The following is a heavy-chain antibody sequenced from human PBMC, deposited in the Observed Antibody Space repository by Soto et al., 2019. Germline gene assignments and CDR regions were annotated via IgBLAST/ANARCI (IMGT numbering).Heavy chain of an antibody. V-gene: IGHV4-30-4*01. J-gene: IGHJ5*02. D-gene: IGHD2-2*01. CDR2: MFYVGAT. Sequence: PSETLSLTCSVFGGSISSGDYYWSWIRHPPGKGLEWIGYMFYVGATYYNPSLKSRVTISVDTSKNQFSLKLNSVTAADTAVYHCARVVRWCSSPACRGRNWFDPWGQGTLVTVS. CDR3: ARVVRWCSSPACRGRNWFDP. CDR1: GGSISSGDYY.